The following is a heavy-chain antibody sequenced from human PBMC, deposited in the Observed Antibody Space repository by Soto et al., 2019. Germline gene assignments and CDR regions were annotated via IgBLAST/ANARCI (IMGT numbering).Heavy chain of an antibody. J-gene: IGHJ6*02. CDR3: ARDPGILTGYYYYGMDA. Sequence: SETLSLTCTVSGGSISSGGYYWSWIRQHPGKGLEWIGYIYYSGSTYYNPSLKSRVTISVDTSKNQFSLKLSSVTAADTAVYYCARDPGILTGYYYYGMDAWGQGTTVTVSS. V-gene: IGHV4-31*03. CDR1: GGSISSGGYY. D-gene: IGHD3-9*01. CDR2: IYYSGST.